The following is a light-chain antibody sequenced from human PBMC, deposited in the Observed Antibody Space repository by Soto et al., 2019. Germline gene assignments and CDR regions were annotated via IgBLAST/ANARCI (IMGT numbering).Light chain of an antibody. CDR1: QTIRNY. CDR3: QKDNSVPFT. CDR2: TAS. Sequence: DIQMTQSPSSLSASVGDRVTITCRASQTIRNYLAWYQQKPWKVPKLLIYTASILQSGVPYRFSGSGSGTDFTLTISTLTPADVATHSFQKDNSVPFTFDPETKVD. V-gene: IGKV1-27*01. J-gene: IGKJ3*01.